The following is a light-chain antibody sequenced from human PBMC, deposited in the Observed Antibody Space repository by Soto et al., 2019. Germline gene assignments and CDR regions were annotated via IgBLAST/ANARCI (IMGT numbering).Light chain of an antibody. Sequence: EIRMTQSPSTLSACVGDRVTIXCRASQSCSSWLDWYQQNAGKARRHLISKASDLESGVPSRLSGSGSGRDSTLNISSLQPDDFATYYCQQYNSYSPLTFGGGTKVDIK. CDR2: KAS. J-gene: IGKJ4*01. CDR1: QSCSSW. V-gene: IGKV1-5*03. CDR3: QQYNSYSPLT.